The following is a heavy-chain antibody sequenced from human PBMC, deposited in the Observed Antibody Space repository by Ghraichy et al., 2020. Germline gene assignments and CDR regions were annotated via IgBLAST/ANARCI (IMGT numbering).Heavy chain of an antibody. Sequence: SCSVSGVSISDYSWSWIRQPPGKRLEWIGYVSYSGNTNYNPSLKSRITISLDTSKNQISLKLRSVTAADTAVYYCARAIGGGDYFNYWGRGTLVTVSS. J-gene: IGHJ4*02. CDR1: GVSISDYS. CDR2: VSYSGNT. D-gene: IGHD2-21*01. V-gene: IGHV4-59*01. CDR3: ARAIGGGDYFNY.